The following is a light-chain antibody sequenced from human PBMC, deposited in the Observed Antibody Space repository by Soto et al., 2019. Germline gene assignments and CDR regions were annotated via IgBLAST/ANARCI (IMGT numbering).Light chain of an antibody. J-gene: IGKJ5*01. CDR2: GAP. CDR1: QSLSSSS. V-gene: IGKV3D-20*02. Sequence: EIVLTQSPGTLSMSQGERATLSCRASQSLSSSSLAWYQQKPGQAPRLLISGAPSRAADIPDRFSGSGSGTDFTLTISSLEPEDFAVYYCQQRSNWPPGFGQGTRLEIK. CDR3: QQRSNWPPG.